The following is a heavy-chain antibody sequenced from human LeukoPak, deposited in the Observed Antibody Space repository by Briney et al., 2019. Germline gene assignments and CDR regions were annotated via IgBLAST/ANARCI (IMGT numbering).Heavy chain of an antibody. D-gene: IGHD2/OR15-2a*01. Sequence: PGGSLRLSCTASKFTFMNYAMHRVRQAPGKGLEWLSTIGSAGGSIFYADSVKGRFTISRDNSKSTLFLQMDSLRVEDTALYYCAKRGEVSTYYYFESWGQGALVTVSS. CDR1: KFTFMNYA. CDR2: IGSAGGSI. J-gene: IGHJ4*02. V-gene: IGHV3-23*01. CDR3: AKRGEVSTYYYFES.